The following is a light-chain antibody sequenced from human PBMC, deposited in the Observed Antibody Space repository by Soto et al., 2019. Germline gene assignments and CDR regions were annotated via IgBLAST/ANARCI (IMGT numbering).Light chain of an antibody. CDR2: GAS. V-gene: IGKV3-15*01. CDR1: RSISRY. Sequence: EIVMTQSPDTLSVSPGEGAPLSCRARRSISRYLAWYQHHPGQAPGPLIYGASTRATGIPARFSGSGSGTEFTLTISSLQSEDFAVYYCQQYNNWPRTFGQGTKVDIK. J-gene: IGKJ1*01. CDR3: QQYNNWPRT.